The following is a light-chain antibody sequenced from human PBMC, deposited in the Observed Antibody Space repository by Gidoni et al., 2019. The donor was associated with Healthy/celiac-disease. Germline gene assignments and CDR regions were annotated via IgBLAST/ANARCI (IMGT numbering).Light chain of an antibody. J-gene: IGLJ2*01. CDR2: KDS. V-gene: IGLV3-25*03. CDR1: ALPKQY. Sequence: SYELTQPPSVSVSPGQTARITCSGDALPKQYAYWYHQKPGQAPVLVIYKDSERPSGSPERFSGSSSGTTVTLTISGVQAEDEADYFCQSPDSSGTYVIFGGGTKLTV. CDR3: QSPDSSGTYVI.